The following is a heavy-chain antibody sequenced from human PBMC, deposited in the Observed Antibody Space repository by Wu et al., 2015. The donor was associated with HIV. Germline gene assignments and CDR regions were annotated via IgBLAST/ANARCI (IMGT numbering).Heavy chain of an antibody. CDR2: ITPVFGTA. D-gene: IGHD3-10*01. Sequence: QVYLVQSGAEVKKPGSSVKVSCKAPGDYPISWMRQAPGQGLEWMGGITPVFGTANYAQSFQGRVTITTDESTTTAYMELRSLRPEDTAVYYCARGITMVRGVGGYFDYVGPGNAGHRLL. CDR3: ARGITMVRGVGGYFDY. J-gene: IGHJ4*02. CDR1: GDYP. V-gene: IGHV1-69*05.